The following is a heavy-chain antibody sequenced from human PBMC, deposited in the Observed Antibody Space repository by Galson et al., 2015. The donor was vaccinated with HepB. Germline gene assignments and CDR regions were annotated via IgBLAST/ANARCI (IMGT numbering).Heavy chain of an antibody. CDR1: GFTFSSYW. CDR3: ARTTGDKRNGRGYFDY. Sequence: SLRLSCAASGFTFSSYWMSWVRQAPGKGLEWVANIKQDGSEKYYVDSVKGRFTISRDNAKNSLYLQMNSLRAEDTAVYYCARTTGDKRNGRGYFDYWGQGTLVTVSS. CDR2: IKQDGSEK. D-gene: IGHD4-17*01. V-gene: IGHV3-7*01. J-gene: IGHJ4*02.